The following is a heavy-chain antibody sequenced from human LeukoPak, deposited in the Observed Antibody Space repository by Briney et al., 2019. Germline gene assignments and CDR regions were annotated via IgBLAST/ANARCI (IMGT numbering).Heavy chain of an antibody. CDR2: IYYSGST. V-gene: IGHV4-31*03. Sequence: SETLSLTCTVSGGSISSGGYYWSWIRQHPGKGPEWIGYIYYSGSTYYNPSLKSRVTISVDTSKNQFSLKLSSVTAADTAVYYCAGALTEQWLVGNWGQGTLVTVSS. J-gene: IGHJ4*02. D-gene: IGHD6-19*01. CDR1: GGSISSGGYY. CDR3: AGALTEQWLVGN.